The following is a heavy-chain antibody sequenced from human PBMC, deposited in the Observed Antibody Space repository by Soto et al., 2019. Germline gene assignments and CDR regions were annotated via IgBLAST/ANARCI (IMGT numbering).Heavy chain of an antibody. Sequence: GGSLRLSCAASGFTFSSDWMHWVRQTPGKGLVWVSRIDFHGSATDYSDSVKGRFTISRDNAKNTLYLQMNSLGAEDTAVYYCAVQYDFESSGLPAFNYWGQGTLVTVSS. J-gene: IGHJ4*02. CDR3: AVQYDFESSGLPAFNY. CDR2: IDFHGSAT. CDR1: GFTFSSDW. D-gene: IGHD3-22*01. V-gene: IGHV3-74*01.